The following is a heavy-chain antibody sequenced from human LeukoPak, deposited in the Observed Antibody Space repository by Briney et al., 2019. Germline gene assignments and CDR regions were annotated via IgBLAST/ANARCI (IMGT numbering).Heavy chain of an antibody. J-gene: IGHJ1*01. V-gene: IGHV3-23*01. CDR2: ISGSGGST. CDR1: GFTFSSYA. Sequence: GGSLRLSCAASGFTFSSYAMSWVRQAPGKGLEWVSAISGSGGSTYYADSVKGRFTISRDNSKNTLYLQMNSLRAEDTAVYYCAKGGQWELLPRYFQHWGQGTLVTVSS. D-gene: IGHD1-26*01. CDR3: AKGGQWELLPRYFQH.